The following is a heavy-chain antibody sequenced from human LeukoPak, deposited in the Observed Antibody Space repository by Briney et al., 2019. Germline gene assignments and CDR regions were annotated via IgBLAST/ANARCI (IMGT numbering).Heavy chain of an antibody. J-gene: IGHJ4*02. D-gene: IGHD3-22*01. CDR2: ISGSGGST. V-gene: IGHV3-23*01. Sequence: PGGSLRLSCAASGFTFSSYAMSWVRQAPGKGLEWVSAISGSGGSTYYADSVKGRFTISRDNSKNTLYLQMNSLRAEDTAVYYCAKAITGNYYDSSGYYYFDYWGQGTLVTVSS. CDR3: AKAITGNYYDSSGYYYFDY. CDR1: GFTFSSYA.